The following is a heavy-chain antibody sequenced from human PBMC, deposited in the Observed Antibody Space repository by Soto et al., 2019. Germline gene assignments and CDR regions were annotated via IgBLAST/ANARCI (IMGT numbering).Heavy chain of an antibody. V-gene: IGHV1-69*02. CDR2: VNPILSMS. Sequence: ASVKVSCKASGDTFSFYTINWVRQAPGLGLEWMGRVNPILSMSNYAQKFQGRVTMTADKSTSTAYMELRSPRSEDTAFYYCATSYGSGYRAFDYWG. CDR3: ATSYGSGYRAFDY. D-gene: IGHD3-10*01. CDR1: GDTFSFYT. J-gene: IGHJ4*01.